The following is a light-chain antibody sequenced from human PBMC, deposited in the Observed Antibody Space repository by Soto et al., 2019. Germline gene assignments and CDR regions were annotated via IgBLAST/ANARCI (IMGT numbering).Light chain of an antibody. CDR2: TNN. V-gene: IGLV1-44*01. J-gene: IGLJ1*01. CDR1: RSNIGSNT. CDR3: AAWDDSLNGFYV. Sequence: QSVLTQPPSASGTPGQRVTISCSGSRSNIGSNTVNWYQQLPGSAPRLLIYTNNQRPSGVPDRFSASKSGTSASLAISGLQSEDEAEYYCAAWDDSLNGFYVFGTGTQLTVL.